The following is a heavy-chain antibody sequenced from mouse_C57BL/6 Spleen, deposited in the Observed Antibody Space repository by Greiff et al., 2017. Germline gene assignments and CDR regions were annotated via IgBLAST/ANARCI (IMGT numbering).Heavy chain of an antibody. CDR3: ARGDYDRAFAY. D-gene: IGHD2-4*01. CDR2: INPNYGTT. CDR1: GYSFTDYN. V-gene: IGHV1-39*01. J-gene: IGHJ3*01. Sequence: VQLQQSGPELVKPGASVKISCKASGYSFTDYNMNWVKQSNGKSLEWIGVINPNYGTTYYNQKFKGKATLTVDQSASTAFMQHNRLTSEDAAVYYCARGDYDRAFAYWGQGTLVTVSA.